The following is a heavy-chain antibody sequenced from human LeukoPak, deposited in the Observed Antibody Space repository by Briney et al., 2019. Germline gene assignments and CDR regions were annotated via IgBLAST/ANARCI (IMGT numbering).Heavy chain of an antibody. V-gene: IGHV1-69*13. Sequence: SVKVSCKASGGTSSSYAISWVRQAPGQGLEWMGGIIPIFGTANYAQKFQGRVTITADESTSTAYMELSSLRSEDTAVYYCARGGYYYDSSGYYYEPYFDYWGQGTLVTVSS. J-gene: IGHJ4*02. CDR2: IIPIFGTA. CDR1: GGTSSSYA. CDR3: ARGGYYYDSSGYYYEPYFDY. D-gene: IGHD3-22*01.